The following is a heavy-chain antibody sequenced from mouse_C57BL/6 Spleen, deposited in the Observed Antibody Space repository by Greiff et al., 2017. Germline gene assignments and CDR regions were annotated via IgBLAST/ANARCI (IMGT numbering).Heavy chain of an antibody. J-gene: IGHJ3*01. CDR1: GFTFSDAW. Sequence: EVMLVESGGGLVQPGGSMKLSCAASGFTFSDAWMDWVRQSPEKGLEWVAEIRNKANNHATYYAESVKGRFTISRDDSKSSVYLQMNSLRAEDTGIYYCTRSYGTGLAWFAYWGQGTLVTVSA. V-gene: IGHV6-6*01. D-gene: IGHD2-12*01. CDR2: IRNKANNHAT. CDR3: TRSYGTGLAWFAY.